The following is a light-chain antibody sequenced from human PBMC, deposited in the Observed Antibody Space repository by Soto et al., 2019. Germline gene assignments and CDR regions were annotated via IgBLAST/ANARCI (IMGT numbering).Light chain of an antibody. Sequence: EIVMTQSPATLSVSPGERATLSCRASQSVSIDLAWYQQKPGQAPRLLIYGASTRATGIPARFSGSGSGTEFSLTISSLQSEDFALYYCQQYNNWPPWTFGQGTKVEIK. CDR3: QQYNNWPPWT. V-gene: IGKV3-15*01. CDR1: QSVSID. J-gene: IGKJ1*01. CDR2: GAS.